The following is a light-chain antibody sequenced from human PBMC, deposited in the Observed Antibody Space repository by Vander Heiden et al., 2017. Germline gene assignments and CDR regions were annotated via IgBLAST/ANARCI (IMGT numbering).Light chain of an antibody. CDR3: QQSYSIPLV. CDR1: QNIACS. Sequence: DIQMTQSPSSLSASVGDRVTISCRARQNIACSVNWYQQKPGKAPKLLIFAGSSLQTGVPSRFSGRASGTHFTLNISGLEPDDVASYYCQQSYSIPLVFGGGTKVEVK. V-gene: IGKV1-39*01. J-gene: IGKJ4*01. CDR2: AGS.